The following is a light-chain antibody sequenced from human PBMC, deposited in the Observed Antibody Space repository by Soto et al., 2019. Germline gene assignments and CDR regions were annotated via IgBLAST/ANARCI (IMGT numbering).Light chain of an antibody. CDR3: QQTYSIFNS. CDR1: QNIRTY. CDR2: TAS. V-gene: IGKV1-39*01. J-gene: IGKJ2*03. Sequence: DIQVTQSPSSLSASVGDRVTITCRASQNIRTYLNWYQQRPGKPPKLLIQTASTLQSGVPSRFSGSGSGTDFTLTISSLQPEDFATYYCQQTYSIFNSFGQGTKLEIK.